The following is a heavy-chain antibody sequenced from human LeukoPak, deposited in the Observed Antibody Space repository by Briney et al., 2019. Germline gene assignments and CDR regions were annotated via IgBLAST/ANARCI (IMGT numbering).Heavy chain of an antibody. CDR2: IRYDGSNK. J-gene: IGHJ4*02. CDR1: GFTFSSYG. CDR3: ATDPTLLWFGELCYFDY. Sequence: GGSLRLSCAASGFTFSSYGMHWVRQAPGKGLEWVAFIRYDGSNKYYADSVKGRFTISRDNSKNTLYLQMNSLRAEDTAVYYCATDPTLLWFGELCYFDYWGQGTLVTVSS. V-gene: IGHV3-30*02. D-gene: IGHD3-10*01.